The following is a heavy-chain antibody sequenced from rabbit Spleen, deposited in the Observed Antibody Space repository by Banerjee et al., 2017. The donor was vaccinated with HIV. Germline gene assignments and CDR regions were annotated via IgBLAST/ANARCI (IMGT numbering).Heavy chain of an antibody. J-gene: IGHJ4*01. CDR3: ARGSAAMTMVITGFYFKL. CDR1: GFTLSSYW. CDR2: IDIGSRDFT. V-gene: IGHV1S45*01. Sequence: QEQLEESGGDLVKPEGSLTLTCTASGFTLSSYWMYWVRQAPGKGLEWIACIDIGSRDFTYYASWAKGRFIISKTSSTTVTLQMTSLTAADTATYFCARGSAAMTMVITGFYFKLWGPGTLVTVS. D-gene: IGHD2-1*01.